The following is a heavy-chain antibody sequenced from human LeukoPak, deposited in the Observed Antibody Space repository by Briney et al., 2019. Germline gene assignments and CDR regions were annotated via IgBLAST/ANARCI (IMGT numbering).Heavy chain of an antibody. Sequence: GGSLRLSCAASGFTFSSYAMHWVRQAPGKGLEWVAVISYDGSNKYYADSVKGRFTISRDNSKNTLYLQMNSLRAEDTAVYYCARDKDVDTAMVPFDPWGQGTLVTVSS. CDR3: ARDKDVDTAMVPFDP. CDR1: GFTFSSYA. V-gene: IGHV3-30-3*01. D-gene: IGHD5-18*01. J-gene: IGHJ5*02. CDR2: ISYDGSNK.